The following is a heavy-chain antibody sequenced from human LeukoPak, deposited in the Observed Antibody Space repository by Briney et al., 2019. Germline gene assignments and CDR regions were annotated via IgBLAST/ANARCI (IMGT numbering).Heavy chain of an antibody. V-gene: IGHV3-13*01. J-gene: IGHJ4*02. Sequence: GGSLRLSCAASGFTFSSYDMHWVRQATGKGLEWVSAIGTAGDTYYPGSVKGRFTISRENAKNSLYLQMNGLRAGDTAVYYCATDGGYTYGSLTRDYWGQGTLVTVSS. D-gene: IGHD5-18*01. CDR3: ATDGGYTYGSLTRDY. CDR1: GFTFSSYD. CDR2: IGTAGDT.